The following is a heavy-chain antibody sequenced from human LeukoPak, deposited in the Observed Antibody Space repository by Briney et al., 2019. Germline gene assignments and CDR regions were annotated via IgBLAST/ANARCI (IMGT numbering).Heavy chain of an antibody. CDR2: IYDVGTT. CDR1: GFTVSNNY. D-gene: IGHD3-22*01. V-gene: IGHV3-53*01. J-gene: IGHJ4*02. Sequence: GGSLRLSCAASGFTVSNNYLSWVRQARGKGLEWVSFIYDVGTTVYADSVKGRFTISRDSSKNTLYLQMDSLRADDTAIYYCARWLCNGASCYYDYWGQGTLVTGSS. CDR3: ARWLCNGASCYYDY.